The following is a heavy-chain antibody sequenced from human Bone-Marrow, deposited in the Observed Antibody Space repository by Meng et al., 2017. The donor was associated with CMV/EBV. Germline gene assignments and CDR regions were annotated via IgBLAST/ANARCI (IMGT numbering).Heavy chain of an antibody. J-gene: IGHJ4*02. CDR1: GFTLSSYT. CDR2: ISNSGTYI. Sequence: GGSLRLSCAAPGFTLSSYTMNWVRQAPGRGLEWVSSISNSGTYIYYADSLKGRFTISRDNAKNSLYLQVNNLRAEDSAMYYCATSSSGYFFRPTSRHFDYWGQGTLVTVSS. V-gene: IGHV3-21*01. D-gene: IGHD3-22*01. CDR3: ATSSSGYFFRPTSRHFDY.